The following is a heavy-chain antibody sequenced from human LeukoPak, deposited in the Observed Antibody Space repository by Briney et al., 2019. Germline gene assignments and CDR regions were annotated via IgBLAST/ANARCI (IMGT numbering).Heavy chain of an antibody. CDR3: ARAGASSSRAWFDP. D-gene: IGHD6-6*01. J-gene: IGHJ5*02. CDR2: IYYSGST. Sequence: SETLSLTCTVSGGSISSYYWSWIRQPPGKGLEWIGYIYYSGSTNHNPSLKSRVTISVDTSKNQFSLKLSSVTAADTAVYYCARAGASSSRAWFDPWGQGTLVTVSS. V-gene: IGHV4-59*01. CDR1: GGSISSYY.